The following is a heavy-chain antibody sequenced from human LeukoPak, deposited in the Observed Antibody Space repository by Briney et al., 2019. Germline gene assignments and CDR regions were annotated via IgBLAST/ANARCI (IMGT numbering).Heavy chain of an antibody. V-gene: IGHV1-18*01. J-gene: IGHJ4*02. D-gene: IGHD1-26*01. Sequence: HAASVKVSCKASGYTFTSYGISWVRQAPGQGLEWMGWISAYNGNTNYAQKLQGRVTMTTDTSTSTAYMELRSLRSDDTAVYYCARGAIVGATTSLLYYFDYWGQGILVTVSS. CDR2: ISAYNGNT. CDR1: GYTFTSYG. CDR3: ARGAIVGATTSLLYYFDY.